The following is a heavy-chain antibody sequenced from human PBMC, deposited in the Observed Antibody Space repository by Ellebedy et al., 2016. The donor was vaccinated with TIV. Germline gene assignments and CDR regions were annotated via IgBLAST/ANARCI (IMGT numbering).Heavy chain of an antibody. Sequence: GESLKISXAASGFSFRDYYMSWIRQAPGKGLEWVSYISSNGATIYYTDSVKGRFTISRDNAKNSLYLQMNSLRAEDTAVYYCARPRDYGGIWYWGQGTLVTVSS. D-gene: IGHD4-23*01. J-gene: IGHJ4*02. CDR3: ARPRDYGGIWY. V-gene: IGHV3-11*04. CDR2: ISSNGATI. CDR1: GFSFRDYY.